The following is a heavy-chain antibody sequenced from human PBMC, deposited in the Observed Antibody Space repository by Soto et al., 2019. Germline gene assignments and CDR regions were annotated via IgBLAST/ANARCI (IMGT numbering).Heavy chain of an antibody. CDR3: ARDRGGYGPPDV. V-gene: IGHV3-11*06. D-gene: IGHD3-10*01. CDR1: GFSFSDSY. J-gene: IGHJ6*02. Sequence: QVQLVESGGGLVKPGGSLRLSCAASGFSFSDSYMSWVRQAPGKGLEWVAYIRGSSGYIGYADSVKGRFTISRDNAKNSLYLQMNSLRVEDTAVYYCARDRGGYGPPDVWGQGTTVTVSS. CDR2: IRGSSGYI.